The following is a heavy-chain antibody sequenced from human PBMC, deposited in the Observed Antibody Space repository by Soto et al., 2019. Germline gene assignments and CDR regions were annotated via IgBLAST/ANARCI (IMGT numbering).Heavy chain of an antibody. V-gene: IGHV1-69*01. CDR3: ARGGTSGWLKGAYDV. Sequence: QVQLVQSGAEVKKPGSSVKVSCRASGGTLNKHAITWVRRTPGLGLEWLGGIIPMFGIPNYPQKFQGRVTITADDSTNTSHMELNSLTSDDTAVYYCARGGTSGWLKGAYDVWGPGTMVTVSS. J-gene: IGHJ3*01. CDR1: GGTLNKHA. D-gene: IGHD6-19*01. CDR2: IIPMFGIP.